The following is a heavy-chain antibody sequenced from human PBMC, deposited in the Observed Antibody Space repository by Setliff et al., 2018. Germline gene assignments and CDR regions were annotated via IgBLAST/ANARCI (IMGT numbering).Heavy chain of an antibody. CDR2: ITRAGSET. J-gene: IGHJ6*03. V-gene: IGHV3-74*01. CDR3: TRDREVVGSTRGTYYHYYHMDV. Sequence: PGGSLRLSCTASGFTFSNYWMHWVRQAPGKGLIWVSRITRAGSETSYADSVKGRFTVSRDNAKNTLYLQMNSLRADDTAVYYCTRDREVVGSTRGTYYHYYHMDVWGKGTTVTVSS. CDR1: GFTFSNYW. D-gene: IGHD1-26*01.